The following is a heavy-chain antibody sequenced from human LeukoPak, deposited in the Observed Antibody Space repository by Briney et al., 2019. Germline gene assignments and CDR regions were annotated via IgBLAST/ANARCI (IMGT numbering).Heavy chain of an antibody. Sequence: PGGSLRLSCAASGITFSSYSMAWVRQAPGKGLEWVSGISGSGGSTYYADSVKGRFTISRDNSKNTLYLQMNSLRAEDTAVYYCAKGRTTVTPGLFDYWGQGTLVTVSS. CDR2: ISGSGGST. V-gene: IGHV3-23*01. D-gene: IGHD4-17*01. CDR1: GITFSSYS. CDR3: AKGRTTVTPGLFDY. J-gene: IGHJ4*02.